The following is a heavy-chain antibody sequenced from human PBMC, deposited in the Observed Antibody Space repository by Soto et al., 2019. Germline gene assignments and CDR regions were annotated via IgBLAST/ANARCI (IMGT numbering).Heavy chain of an antibody. D-gene: IGHD2-8*01. V-gene: IGHV1-69*06. Sequence: QVQLVQSGAEVKKPGSSVKVSCKASGGTFSSYAISWVRQAPGQGLEWMGGIIPIFGTANYAQKFQGRVTITADKSTSTAYMELSSPRSEDTAVYYCARSVVLMVYADDAFDIWGQGTMVTVSS. CDR3: ARSVVLMVYADDAFDI. CDR2: IIPIFGTA. J-gene: IGHJ3*02. CDR1: GGTFSSYA.